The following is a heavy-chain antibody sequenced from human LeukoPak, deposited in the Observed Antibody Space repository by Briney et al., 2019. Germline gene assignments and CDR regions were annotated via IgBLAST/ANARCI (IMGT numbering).Heavy chain of an antibody. V-gene: IGHV4-39*07. CDR1: GGSISSTTYY. CDR3: ARTHYYYYYMDV. J-gene: IGHJ6*03. CDR2: IYYSGST. Sequence: SETLSLTCTVSGGSISSTTYYCAWIRQPPGKGLEWIGSIYYSGSTYYNPSLKSRVTISVDTSKTQFSLRLSSVTAADTAVYYCARTHYYYYYMDVWGKGTTVTVS.